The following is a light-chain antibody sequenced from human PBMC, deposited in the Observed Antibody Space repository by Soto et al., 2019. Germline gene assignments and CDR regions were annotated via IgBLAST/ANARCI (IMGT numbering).Light chain of an antibody. CDR1: SSDVGGYNY. CDR2: DVS. Sequence: QSALTQPASVSGSPGQSITIPCTGTSSDVGGYNYVSWYQQHPGKAPKLMIYDVSNRPSGVSNRFSGSKSGNTASLTISGLKAENEADYYCSSYASSYTLVFGGGTKLTVL. CDR3: SSYASSYTLV. V-gene: IGLV2-14*01. J-gene: IGLJ2*01.